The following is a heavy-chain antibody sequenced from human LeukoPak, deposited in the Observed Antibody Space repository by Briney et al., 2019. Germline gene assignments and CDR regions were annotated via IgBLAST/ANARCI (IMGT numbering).Heavy chain of an antibody. Sequence: PAETLSLTCAVSGCSISSSSLHWFLRHPPGELLWVSQINGDGSTTRYADSVKGRFTISRDNTKNTLSLQMNSLRAEDTAVYYCARGSAYEDYWGQGTLVTVSS. D-gene: IGHD5-12*01. CDR3: ARGSAYEDY. V-gene: IGHV3-74*01. J-gene: IGHJ4*02. CDR2: INGDGSTT. CDR1: GCSISSSS.